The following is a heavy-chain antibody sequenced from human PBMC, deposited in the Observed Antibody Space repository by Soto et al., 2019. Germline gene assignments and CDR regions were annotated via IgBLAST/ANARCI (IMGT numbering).Heavy chain of an antibody. V-gene: IGHV4-59*01. Sequence: ASETLSLTCTFSGVSITSYFWSWIQQTPGKGLDWIGSISFSGATYSNPSLKGRAALSVDTSENHLSLTLNSVTSADTAVYFCARDRREGYKRYYEFWGQGKQVNVSS. J-gene: IGHJ4*02. CDR3: ARDRREGYKRYYEF. CDR2: ISFSGAT. D-gene: IGHD3-9*01. CDR1: GVSITSYF.